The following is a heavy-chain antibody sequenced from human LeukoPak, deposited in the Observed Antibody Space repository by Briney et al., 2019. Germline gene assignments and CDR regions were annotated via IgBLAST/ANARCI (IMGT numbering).Heavy chain of an antibody. V-gene: IGHV3-7*01. J-gene: IGHJ4*02. D-gene: IGHD3-22*01. CDR1: GFTFSSYW. CDR3: ARDGVDYYDSSGKVEVFDY. Sequence: GGSLRLSCAASGFTFSSYWMSWVRQAPGKGLEWVANIKQDGSEKYYVDSVKGRFTISRDNAKNSLYLQMNSLRAEDTAVYYCARDGVDYYDSSGKVEVFDYWGQGTLVTVSS. CDR2: IKQDGSEK.